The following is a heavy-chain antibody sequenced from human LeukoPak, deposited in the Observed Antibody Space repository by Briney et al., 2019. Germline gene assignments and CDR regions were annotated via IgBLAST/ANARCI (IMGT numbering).Heavy chain of an antibody. V-gene: IGHV3-7*01. CDR2: IKQDGSEK. CDR1: GFTFSSYS. J-gene: IGHJ4*02. CDR3: AREEELGY. D-gene: IGHD3-3*02. Sequence: GGSLRLSCAASGFTFSSYSMNWVRQAPGKGLEWVANIKQDGSEKYYVDSVKGRFTISRDNAKNSLYLQMNSLRAEDTAVYYCAREEELGYWGQGTLVTVSS.